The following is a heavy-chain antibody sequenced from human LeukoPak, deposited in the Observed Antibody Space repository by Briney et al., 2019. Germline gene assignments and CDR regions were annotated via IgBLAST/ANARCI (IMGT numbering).Heavy chain of an antibody. CDR3: AKKGHDNSGLFDY. J-gene: IGHJ4*02. Sequence: QTGGSLRLSCAASGFPFSGYGMNWVRQAPGKGLEWVVFIRNDGSNKYYVDSVKDRFTISRDNSKNTLYLQMDSLRAEDTAVYYCAKKGHDNSGLFDYWGQGTLVTVSS. D-gene: IGHD5-12*01. CDR2: IRNDGSNK. CDR1: GFPFSGYG. V-gene: IGHV3-30*02.